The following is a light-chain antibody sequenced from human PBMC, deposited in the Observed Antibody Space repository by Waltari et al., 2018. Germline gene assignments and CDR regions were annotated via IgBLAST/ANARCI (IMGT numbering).Light chain of an antibody. J-gene: IGKJ4*01. CDR1: QSVSSY. V-gene: IGKV3-11*01. Sequence: EIVLTQSPATLSLPPGERATLSCRARQSVSSYLAWYQQKPGQAPRLLIYDASNRATGIPARFSGSGSGTDFTLTISSLEPEDFAVYYCQQRSNWPLLTFGGGTKVEIK. CDR3: QQRSNWPLLT. CDR2: DAS.